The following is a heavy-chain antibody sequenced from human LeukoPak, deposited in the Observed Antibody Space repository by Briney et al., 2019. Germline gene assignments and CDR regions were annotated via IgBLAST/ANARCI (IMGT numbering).Heavy chain of an antibody. D-gene: IGHD6-19*01. V-gene: IGHV3-66*01. J-gene: IGHJ4*02. Sequence: GSLRLSCAASGFTVSSNYMSWVRQAPGKGLEWVSVIYSGGSTYYADSVKGRFTISRDNSKNTLYLQMNSLRAEDTAVYYCAREGPFSGWYYFDYWGQGTLVTVSS. CDR2: IYSGGST. CDR1: GFTVSSNY. CDR3: AREGPFSGWYYFDY.